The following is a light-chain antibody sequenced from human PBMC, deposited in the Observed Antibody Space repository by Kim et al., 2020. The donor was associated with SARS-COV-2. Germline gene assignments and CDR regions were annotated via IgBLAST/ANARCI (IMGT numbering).Light chain of an antibody. J-gene: IGLJ2*01. CDR1: TGPVTNGHF. V-gene: IGLV7-46*01. Sequence: PGGTVPLTCVSSTGPVTNGHFPYWFQPKPGQAPSTLIYDITQRHSWTPARFSGSLLGDKAALTLSGAQPEDEADYYCLLYYSGVRVFGGGTQLTVL. CDR2: DIT. CDR3: LLYYSGVRV.